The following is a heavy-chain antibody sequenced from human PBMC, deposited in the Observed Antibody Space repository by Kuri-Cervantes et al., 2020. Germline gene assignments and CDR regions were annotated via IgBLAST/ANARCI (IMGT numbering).Heavy chain of an antibody. J-gene: IGHJ4*02. V-gene: IGHV3-21*01. CDR3: ARALGGSDGTDY. CDR2: ISSSSSYI. Sequence: GGSLRLSCAASGFTFSSYSMNWVRQAPGKGLEWVSSISSSSSYIYYADSVKGRFTISRDNAKNSLYLQMNSLRAEDTAAYYCARALGGSDGTDYWGQGTLVTVSS. CDR1: GFTFSSYS. D-gene: IGHD3-16*01.